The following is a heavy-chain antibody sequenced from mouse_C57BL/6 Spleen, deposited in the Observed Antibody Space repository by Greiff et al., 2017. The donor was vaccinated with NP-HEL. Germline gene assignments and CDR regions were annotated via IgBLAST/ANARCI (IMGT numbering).Heavy chain of an antibody. CDR2: IYPRSGNT. J-gene: IGHJ1*03. CDR3: ARSGDYGDFDV. Sequence: LQESGAELARPGASVKLSCKASGYTFTSYGISWVKQRAGQGLEWIGEIYPRSGNTYYNEKFKGKATLTADKSSSTAYMELSSLTSEDAAVYCCARSGDYGDFDVWGTGTTVTVSS. CDR1: GYTFTSYG. D-gene: IGHD3-1*01. V-gene: IGHV1-81*01.